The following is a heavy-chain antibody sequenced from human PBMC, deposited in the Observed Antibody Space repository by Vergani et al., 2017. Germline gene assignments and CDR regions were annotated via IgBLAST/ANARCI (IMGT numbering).Heavy chain of an antibody. D-gene: IGHD6-19*01. V-gene: IGHV4-34*01. Sequence: QVQLQQWGAGLLKPSETLSLTCAVYGGSFSGYYWSWIRQPPGKGLEWIGEINHSGSTNHNPSLKSRVTISVDTSKNQFSLKLSSVTAADTAVYYCARGRYSSGWFYYYYGMDVWGQGTTVTVSS. J-gene: IGHJ6*02. CDR2: INHSGST. CDR3: ARGRYSSGWFYYYYGMDV. CDR1: GGSFSGYY.